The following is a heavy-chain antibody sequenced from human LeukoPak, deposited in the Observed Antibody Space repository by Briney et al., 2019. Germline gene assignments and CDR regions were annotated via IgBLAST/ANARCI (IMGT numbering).Heavy chain of an antibody. J-gene: IGHJ5*02. CDR2: NYDSGST. Sequence: PSETLSLTCTLSGGSMSSYYWNWIRQPPGKGLEWIGYNYDSGSTNYNPSLESRVTISVDMSKNQFSLKMTSVTAADTAVYYCARGGYYGSGNDFRFDPWGQGTLVTVSS. CDR3: ARGGYYGSGNDFRFDP. D-gene: IGHD3-10*01. V-gene: IGHV4-59*01. CDR1: GGSMSSYY.